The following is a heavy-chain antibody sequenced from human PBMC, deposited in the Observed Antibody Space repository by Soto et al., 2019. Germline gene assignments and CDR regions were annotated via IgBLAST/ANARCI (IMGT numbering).Heavy chain of an antibody. CDR3: AAGEPLDY. V-gene: IGHV3-33*01. CDR1: GFTFSNYG. Sequence: GGSLRLSCAASGFTFSNYGMHWVRQAPGKGLEWVAIIWYDGSNKYYADSVKGRFTISRDNSKNTVYLQMNSLRAEDTAMYYCAAGEPLDYRGQGTMVTVYS. CDR2: IWYDGSNK. J-gene: IGHJ4*02. D-gene: IGHD3-10*01.